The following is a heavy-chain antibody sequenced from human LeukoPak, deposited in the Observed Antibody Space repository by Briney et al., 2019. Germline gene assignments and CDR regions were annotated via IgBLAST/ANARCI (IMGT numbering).Heavy chain of an antibody. CDR1: GFTFSSYS. J-gene: IGHJ5*02. Sequence: GSLRLSCAASGFTFSSYSMNWVRQAPGKGLEWVSYISSSSSTIYYADSVKGRFTISRDNAKNSLYLQMNSLRAEDTAVYYCARGGFGESLLNWFDPWGQGTLVTVSS. CDR3: ARGGFGESLLNWFDP. CDR2: ISSSSSTI. D-gene: IGHD3-10*01. V-gene: IGHV3-48*04.